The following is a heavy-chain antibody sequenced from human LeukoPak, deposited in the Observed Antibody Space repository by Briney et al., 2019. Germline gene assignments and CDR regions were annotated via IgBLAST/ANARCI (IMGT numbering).Heavy chain of an antibody. J-gene: IGHJ6*03. CDR2: IYTSGST. Sequence: SETLSLTCTVSGGSISSYYWSWIRQPAGKGLEWIGRIYTSGSTNYNPSLKSRVTMSVDTSKNQFSLKLSSVTAADTAVYYCAREGARDYGSYYYYYYMDVWGKGTTVTVSS. D-gene: IGHD4-17*01. CDR1: GGSISSYY. V-gene: IGHV4-4*07. CDR3: AREGARDYGSYYYYYYMDV.